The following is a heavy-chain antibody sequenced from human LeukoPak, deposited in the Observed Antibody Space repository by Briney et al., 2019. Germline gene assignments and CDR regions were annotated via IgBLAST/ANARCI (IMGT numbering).Heavy chain of an antibody. CDR2: ISRRDDYT. D-gene: IGHD3-10*01. J-gene: IGHJ4*02. CDR1: GFAFSSYA. CDR3: SNDYRSGSFHDF. Sequence: GGSLRLSCAASGFAFSSYAMSWVRQPPGKGLEWVSVISRRDDYTYYADSVKGRFTISRDNSKTTLYLQMNTLRAEDTAVYYCSNDYRSGSFHDFWGQGTLVTVSS. V-gene: IGHV3-23*01.